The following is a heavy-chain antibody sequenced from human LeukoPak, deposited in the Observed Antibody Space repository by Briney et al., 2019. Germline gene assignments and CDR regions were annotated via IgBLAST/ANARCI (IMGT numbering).Heavy chain of an antibody. J-gene: IGHJ6*04. D-gene: IGHD3-10*01. CDR1: GYSFTSYW. Sequence: GESLKISCKGSGYSFTSYWIGWMRQMPGKGLEWMGIIYPGDSDTRYSPSFQGQVTISADKSISTAYLQWSSLKASDTAMYYCARQYYYGSAGGYYYGMDVWGKGTTVTVSS. V-gene: IGHV5-51*01. CDR2: IYPGDSDT. CDR3: ARQYYYGSAGGYYYGMDV.